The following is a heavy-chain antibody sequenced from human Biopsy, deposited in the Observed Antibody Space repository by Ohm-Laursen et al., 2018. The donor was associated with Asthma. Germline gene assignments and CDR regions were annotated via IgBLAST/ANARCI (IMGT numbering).Heavy chain of an antibody. CDR3: ASDFPKDYVRYNFQF. CDR2: HDHEEGGT. J-gene: IGHJ4*02. V-gene: IGHV1-24*01. CDR1: GYSLTDLS. Sequence: ASVTASCKVSGYSLTDLSMHWVRQAPGQGLEWMGGHDHEEGGTVNARRFQGRVTMTEDTSTDTAYMELSSLSSDDTAVYYCASDFPKDYVRYNFQFWGQGTLVTVSS. D-gene: IGHD4-17*01.